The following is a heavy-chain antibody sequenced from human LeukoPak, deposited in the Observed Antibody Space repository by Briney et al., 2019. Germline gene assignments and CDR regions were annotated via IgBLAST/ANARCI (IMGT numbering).Heavy chain of an antibody. CDR2: INPTGGST. Sequence: ASVKVSCKASGYTFTSYYMHWVRQAPGQGIEWMGLINPTGGSTGYAQKFQGRVTMTRDMSTSTDYMELSSLGSEDTAIYYCARDNSVGDNAWWFDPWGQGTLVTVSS. J-gene: IGHJ5*02. D-gene: IGHD1-26*01. V-gene: IGHV1-46*01. CDR3: ARDNSVGDNAWWFDP. CDR1: GYTFTSYY.